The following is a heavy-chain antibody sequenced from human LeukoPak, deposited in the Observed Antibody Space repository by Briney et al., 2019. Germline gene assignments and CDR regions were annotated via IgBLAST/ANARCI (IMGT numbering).Heavy chain of an antibody. V-gene: IGHV4-4*02. Sequence: SGTLSLTCAVSGGSISSGNWWSWVRQPPGKGLEWIGEIYHSGSTNYNPSLKSRVTISVDKSKNQFSLKLSSVTAADTAVYYCARVGIVVVPAATRWFDPWGQGTLVTVSS. D-gene: IGHD2-2*01. CDR3: ARVGIVVVPAATRWFDP. J-gene: IGHJ5*02. CDR1: GGSISSGNW. CDR2: IYHSGST.